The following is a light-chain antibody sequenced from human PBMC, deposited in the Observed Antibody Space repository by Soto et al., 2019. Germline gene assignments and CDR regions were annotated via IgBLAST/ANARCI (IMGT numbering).Light chain of an antibody. CDR3: QQRSNWPLT. J-gene: IGKJ4*01. Sequence: EIVLTQSPATLSLSPGERATLSCRASKSVSSYLAWYQQKPGQAPRLLIYDASNRATGIPARFSGSGSGTDFTLTISSLEPEDFAVYYCQQRSNWPLTFGGGTKVERK. CDR2: DAS. V-gene: IGKV3-11*01. CDR1: KSVSSY.